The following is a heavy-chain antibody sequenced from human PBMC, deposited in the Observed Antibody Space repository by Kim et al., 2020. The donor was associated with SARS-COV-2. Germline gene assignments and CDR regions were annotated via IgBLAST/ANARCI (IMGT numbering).Heavy chain of an antibody. D-gene: IGHD3-22*01. CDR3: ARERDPLYYDSSGYHYGQPFDY. V-gene: IGHV1-69*13. CDR2: IIPIFGTA. J-gene: IGHJ4*02. CDR1: GGTFSSYA. Sequence: ASVKVSCKASGGTFSSYAISWVRQAPGQGLEWMGGIIPIFGTANYAQKFQGRVTITADESTSTTYMELSSLRSEDTAVYYCARERDPLYYDSSGYHYGQPFDYWGQGTLVTVSS.